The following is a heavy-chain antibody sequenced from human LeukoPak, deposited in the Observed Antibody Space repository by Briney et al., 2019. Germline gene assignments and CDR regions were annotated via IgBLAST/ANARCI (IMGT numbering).Heavy chain of an antibody. J-gene: IGHJ5*02. CDR3: VSYKNDRTWFDP. Sequence: ASVKVSCNVSGNTFTSHYMHWVRQAPGQGLEWMGIIKPTDGRTTYAQKFQGRLTMTRDTSTNTVYMELSSLRFEDTAVYYCVSYKNDRTWFDPWGQGTLVTVSS. CDR1: GNTFTSHY. V-gene: IGHV1-46*01. D-gene: IGHD1-1*01. CDR2: IKPTDGRT.